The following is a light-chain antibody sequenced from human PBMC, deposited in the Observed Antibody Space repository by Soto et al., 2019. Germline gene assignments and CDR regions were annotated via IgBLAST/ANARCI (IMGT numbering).Light chain of an antibody. CDR1: QSISSY. Sequence: DIQMTQSPSSLSASVVDRVTITCRASQSISSYLNWYQQKPRKAPKLLIYTASSLQSGVPSRFRGSGCGTDFTLTISRLQPEDFATYYCQQSYSTRTTFGQGTRLEIK. CDR2: TAS. V-gene: IGKV1-39*01. CDR3: QQSYSTRTT. J-gene: IGKJ5*01.